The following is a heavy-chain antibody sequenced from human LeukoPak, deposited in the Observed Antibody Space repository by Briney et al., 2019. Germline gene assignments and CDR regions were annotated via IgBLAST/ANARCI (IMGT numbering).Heavy chain of an antibody. Sequence: SETLSLTCAVSGGSISSSNWWSWVRQPPGKGLEWIGEIYHSGSTNCNPSLKSRVTISVDKSKNQFSLKLSSVTAADTAVYYCARSSGYYAEYFDYWGQGTLVTVSS. D-gene: IGHD3-22*01. CDR3: ARSSGYYAEYFDY. CDR1: GGSISSSNW. V-gene: IGHV4-4*02. CDR2: IYHSGST. J-gene: IGHJ4*02.